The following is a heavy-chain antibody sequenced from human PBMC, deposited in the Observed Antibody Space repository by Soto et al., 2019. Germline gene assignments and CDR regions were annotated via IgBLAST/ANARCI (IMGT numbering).Heavy chain of an antibody. Sequence: QVQLVESGGGVVQPGRSLRLSCAXSGFTFSSYGMHWVRQAPGKGXXWVVVIWYDGSNKYYADSVKGRFTISRDNFKNTLYLXXXXLRAEDTAVYYCARDYYDSSGYPSFDYWGQGTLVTVSS. CDR3: ARDYYDSSGYPSFDY. V-gene: IGHV3-33*01. CDR2: IWYDGSNK. D-gene: IGHD3-22*01. CDR1: GFTFSSYG. J-gene: IGHJ4*02.